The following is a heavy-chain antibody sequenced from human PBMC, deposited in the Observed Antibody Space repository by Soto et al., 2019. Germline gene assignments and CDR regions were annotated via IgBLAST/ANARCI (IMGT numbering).Heavy chain of an antibody. CDR1: GFSFSSYD. CDR2: ISYDGSNK. V-gene: IGHV3-30-3*01. CDR3: ARTKTAMTRYYYYAMDV. J-gene: IGHJ6*02. D-gene: IGHD2-2*01. Sequence: QVQLVESGGGVVQPGRSLRLSCAASGFSFSSYDIHWVRQAPGKGLEWVAVISYDGSNKYYPDSVKGRFTISRDNSKNTLDLQMNSLRAADTAVYYCARTKTAMTRYYYYAMDVWGQGTTVTVSS.